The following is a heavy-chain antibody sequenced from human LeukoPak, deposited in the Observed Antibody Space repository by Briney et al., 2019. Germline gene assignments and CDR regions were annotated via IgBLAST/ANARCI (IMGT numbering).Heavy chain of an antibody. D-gene: IGHD3-10*01. CDR3: ARGLSVGRGVNKLYYFDY. V-gene: IGHV4-39*07. CDR2: ISYSRTT. Sequence: PSETLSLTCTVSGGSISSSNYFWGWVRQPPGKGLERIGTISYSRTTHDNPSLKSRVIISVDTSKKQSSLRLSSETAADTAAYYCARGLSVGRGVNKLYYFDYWGQGPLVTVSS. J-gene: IGHJ4*02. CDR1: GGSISSSNYF.